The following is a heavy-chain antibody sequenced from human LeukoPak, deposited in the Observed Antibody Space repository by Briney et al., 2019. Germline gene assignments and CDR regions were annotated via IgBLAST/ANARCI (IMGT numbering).Heavy chain of an antibody. V-gene: IGHV1-3*01. Sequence: ASVKVSCKASGYTFTSYAMHWVRQAPGQRLEWMGWTNAGNGNTKYSQKFQGRVTITRDTSASTAYMELSSLRSEDTAVYYCARVRIAAAAKDWYFDLWGRGTLVTVSS. D-gene: IGHD6-13*01. CDR3: ARVRIAAAAKDWYFDL. CDR1: GYTFTSYA. CDR2: TNAGNGNT. J-gene: IGHJ2*01.